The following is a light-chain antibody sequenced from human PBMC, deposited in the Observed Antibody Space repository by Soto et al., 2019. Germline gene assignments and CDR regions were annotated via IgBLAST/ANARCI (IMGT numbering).Light chain of an antibody. Sequence: DIQMTQSPSSLSASVGDRVTITCRASQSISSYLNWYQQKPGKAPKLLIYAAPSLQSGVPSRFSGSGSVTDFTLTISSLLPEDFATYYCQQSYSSLYTFGQGTKLEIK. CDR1: QSISSY. J-gene: IGKJ2*01. V-gene: IGKV1-39*01. CDR3: QQSYSSLYT. CDR2: AAP.